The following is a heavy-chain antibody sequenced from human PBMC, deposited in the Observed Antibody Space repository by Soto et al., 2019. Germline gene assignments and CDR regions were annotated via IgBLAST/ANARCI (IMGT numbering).Heavy chain of an antibody. Sequence: EVQLVESGGGLVQPGSSLRLSCEASGFTFSAYTMNWVRQATGKGLEWISHITSTSNIIYYADSVKARFTISRDNARNSLFLQMNSMRVEDTAVYYVARDKAMDDYWGQGTLVTVSS. J-gene: IGHJ4*02. D-gene: IGHD5-18*01. V-gene: IGHV3-48*01. CDR3: ARDKAMDDY. CDR1: GFTFSAYT. CDR2: ITSTSNII.